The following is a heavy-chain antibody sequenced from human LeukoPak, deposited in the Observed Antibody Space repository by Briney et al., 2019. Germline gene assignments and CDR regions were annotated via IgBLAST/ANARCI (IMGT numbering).Heavy chain of an antibody. CDR2: IYYSGST. Sequence: SSETLSLTCTVSGGSISSYYWSWIRQPPGKGLEWIGYIYYSGSTNYNPSLKSRVTLSVDTSKNQFSLKLSSVTAADTAVYYCARVTVTPYYYYYYGMDVWGQGTTVTVSS. D-gene: IGHD4-23*01. V-gene: IGHV4-59*01. CDR3: ARVTVTPYYYYYYGMDV. J-gene: IGHJ6*02. CDR1: GGSISSYY.